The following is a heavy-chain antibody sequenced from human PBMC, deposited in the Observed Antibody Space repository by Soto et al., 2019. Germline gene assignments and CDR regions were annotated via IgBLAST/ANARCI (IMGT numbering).Heavy chain of an antibody. Sequence: SETVSLTCDVSCVSISSSHWWCWLRQPPGKGLEWIVEVYHSGSAKYNPSLNSRVSMSVDKSKNQFSLRLSSVTAADTALYYCARIAVVPYALDPWGQGTLVTVSS. D-gene: IGHD2-2*01. V-gene: IGHV4-4*02. CDR2: VYHSGSA. J-gene: IGHJ5*02. CDR3: ARIAVVPYALDP. CDR1: CVSISSSHW.